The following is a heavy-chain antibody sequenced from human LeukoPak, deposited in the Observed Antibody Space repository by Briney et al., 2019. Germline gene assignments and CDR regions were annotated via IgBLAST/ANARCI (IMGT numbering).Heavy chain of an antibody. CDR1: GGTFSSYA. J-gene: IGHJ4*02. D-gene: IGHD3-22*01. CDR3: GRVHFYDSSGYSLINP. CDR2: IIPILGIA. Sequence: ASVKVSCKASGGTFSSYAISWVRQAPGQGLEWMGRIIPILGIANYAQKFQGRVTITADKSTSTAYMELSSLKSDDTAVYYCGRVHFYDSSGYSLINPWGQGTLVTVSS. V-gene: IGHV1-69*04.